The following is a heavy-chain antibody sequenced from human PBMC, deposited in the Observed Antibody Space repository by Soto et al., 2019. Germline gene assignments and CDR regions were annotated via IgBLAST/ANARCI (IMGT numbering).Heavy chain of an antibody. CDR2: IYYSGST. V-gene: IGHV4-39*01. D-gene: IGHD3-3*01. J-gene: IGHJ6*03. Sequence: SETLSLTCTVSGGSISSSSYYWGWIRQPPGKGLEWIGSIYYSGSTYYNPSLKSRVTISVDTSKNQFSLKLSSVTAADTAVYYCARGYDFWSGYYTSSSYYYYYMDVWGKGTTVTVSS. CDR3: ARGYDFWSGYYTSSSYYYYYMDV. CDR1: GGSISSSSYY.